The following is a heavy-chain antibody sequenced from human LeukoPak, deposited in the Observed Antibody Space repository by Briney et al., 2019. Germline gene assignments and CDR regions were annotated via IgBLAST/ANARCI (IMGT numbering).Heavy chain of an antibody. CDR1: EFTFTSYE. CDR3: ARDSVIYGY. D-gene: IGHD3/OR15-3a*01. V-gene: IGHV3-48*03. Sequence: GGSLRLSCAASEFTFTSYEMNWVRQAPGKGLEWVSYISSSGSTIYYADSVKGRFTISRDNAKNSLYLQMNSLRAEDTAMYYCARDSVIYGYWGQGTLVTVSS. CDR2: ISSSGSTI. J-gene: IGHJ4*02.